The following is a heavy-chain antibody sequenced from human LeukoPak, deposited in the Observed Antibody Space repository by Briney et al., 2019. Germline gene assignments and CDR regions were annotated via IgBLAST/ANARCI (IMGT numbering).Heavy chain of an antibody. CDR3: AKYSSSFDWFDP. V-gene: IGHV4-59*01. J-gene: IGHJ5*02. Sequence: PSETLSLTCTVSGGSISSYYWSWIRQPPGKGLEWIGYIYYSGSTNYNPSLKSRVTISVDTSKNQFSLKLSSVTAADTAMYYCAKYSSSFDWFDPWGQGTLVTVSS. CDR1: GGSISSYY. D-gene: IGHD6-13*01. CDR2: IYYSGST.